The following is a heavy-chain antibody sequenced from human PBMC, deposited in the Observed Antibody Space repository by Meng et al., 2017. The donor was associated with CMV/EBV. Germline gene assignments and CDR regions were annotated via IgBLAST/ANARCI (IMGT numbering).Heavy chain of an antibody. CDR1: GGSFSGYY. V-gene: IGHV4-34*01. CDR2: INHSGST. Sequence: VPLLQWGLGLLKPSDTLSLPCAVYGGSFSGYYWSWIRQPPGKGLEWIGEINHSGSTNYNPSLKSRVTISVDTSKNQFSLKLSSVTAADTAVYYCARGGNWFDPWGQGTLVTVSS. CDR3: ARGGNWFDP. J-gene: IGHJ5*02.